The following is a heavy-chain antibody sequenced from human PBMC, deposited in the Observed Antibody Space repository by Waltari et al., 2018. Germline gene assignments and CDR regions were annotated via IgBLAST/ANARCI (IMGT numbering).Heavy chain of an antibody. D-gene: IGHD6-13*01. J-gene: IGHJ5*02. CDR3: ARGRYSSSWYLEYWFDP. Sequence: QVQLQQWGAGLLKPSETLSLTCAVYGGSFSGYYWSWIRQPPGKGLEWIGEINHSGSNNDNPSLKSRVTKSVDTAKNQFSLKLSSVTAADTAVYYCARGRYSSSWYLEYWFDPWGQGTLVTVSS. CDR1: GGSFSGYY. V-gene: IGHV4-34*01. CDR2: INHSGSN.